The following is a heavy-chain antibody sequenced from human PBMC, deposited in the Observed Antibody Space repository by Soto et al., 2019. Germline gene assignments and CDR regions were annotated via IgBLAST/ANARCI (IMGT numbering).Heavy chain of an antibody. J-gene: IGHJ4*02. CDR2: IYYSGST. D-gene: IGHD3-3*01. CDR3: AGTYDFWIFDY. Sequence: PSETLSLTCTVSGGSISSSSYYWGWIRQPPGKGLEWIGSIYYSGSTYYNPSLKSRVTISVDTSKNQFSLKLSSVTAADTAVYYCAGTYDFWIFDYWGQGTLVTVSS. CDR1: GGSISSSSYY. V-gene: IGHV4-39*01.